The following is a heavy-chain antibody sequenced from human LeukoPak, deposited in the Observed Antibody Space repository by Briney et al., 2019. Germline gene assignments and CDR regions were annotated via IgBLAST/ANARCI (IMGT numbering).Heavy chain of an antibody. CDR1: GFTFSSYS. V-gene: IGHV3-21*01. CDR2: ISSSSTYI. CDR3: ARVWSDCYVTNCYISEY. J-gene: IGHJ4*02. Sequence: GGSLRLSCAASGFTFSSYSMNWVRQAPGERLEWVSSISSSSTYINYADSVKGRFTISRDDAKNSLFLQMNSLRAEGTAVYYCARVWSDCYVTNCYISEYWGQGTLVTVSS. D-gene: IGHD3-3*01.